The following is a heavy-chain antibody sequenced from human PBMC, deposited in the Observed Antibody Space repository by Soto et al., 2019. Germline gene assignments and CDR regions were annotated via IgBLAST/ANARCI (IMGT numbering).Heavy chain of an antibody. V-gene: IGHV4-61*01. CDR3: ARISYWVKDY. D-gene: IGHD2-8*02. CDR1: GASLSSGSYY. J-gene: IGHJ4*02. CDR2: FYYTGTT. Sequence: FLTCTVSGASLSSGSYYWSWIRQPPGKGLEWIGYFYYTGTTKYNPSLESRATISADTSKNQFSLNLTSVTAADTAVYYCARISYWVKDYWGQGALVTVSS.